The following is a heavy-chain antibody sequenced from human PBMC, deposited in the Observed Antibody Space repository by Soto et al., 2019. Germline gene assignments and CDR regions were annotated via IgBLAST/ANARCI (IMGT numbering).Heavy chain of an antibody. V-gene: IGHV3-23*01. J-gene: IGHJ2*01. CDR2: ISGSGGST. CDR3: AKPLVYYYDSSGYPSSYWYFDL. CDR1: GFTFSSYA. Sequence: EVQLLESGGGLVQPGGSLRLSCAASGFTFSSYAMSWVRQAPGKGLEWVSAISGSGGSTYYADSVKGRFTISRDNSKNTLYLQMNSLGAEDTAVYYCAKPLVYYYDSSGYPSSYWYFDLWGRGTLVTVSS. D-gene: IGHD3-22*01.